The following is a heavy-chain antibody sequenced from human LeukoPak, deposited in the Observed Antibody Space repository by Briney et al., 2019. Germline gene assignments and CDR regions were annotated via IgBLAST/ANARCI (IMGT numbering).Heavy chain of an antibody. CDR2: ISIQNGNI. CDR3: ARGSGSYWNYFDY. J-gene: IGHJ4*02. V-gene: IGHV1-18*01. Sequence: ASVKVSCKTSGYNYATSGISWVRQAPGQGLEWMGWISIQNGNIKFAQKFQGRVNLTTDTSTTSAYMELRSLTSDDTAVYYCARGSGSYWNYFDYWGQGTLVTVSS. D-gene: IGHD1-26*01. CDR1: GYNYATSG.